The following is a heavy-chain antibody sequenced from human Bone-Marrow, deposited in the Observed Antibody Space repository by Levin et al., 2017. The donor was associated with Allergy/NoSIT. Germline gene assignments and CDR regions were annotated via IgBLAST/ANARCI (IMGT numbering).Heavy chain of an antibody. D-gene: IGHD3-3*01. CDR1: GFTFSSYG. Sequence: GGSLRLSCAASGFTFSSYGMHWVRQAPGKGLEWVAVISYDGSNKYYADSVKGRFTISRDNSKNTLYLQMNSLRAEDTAVYYCAKDPYYFWSGYYTGHYYYGMDVWGQGTTVTVSS. J-gene: IGHJ6*02. CDR3: AKDPYYFWSGYYTGHYYYGMDV. CDR2: ISYDGSNK. V-gene: IGHV3-30*18.